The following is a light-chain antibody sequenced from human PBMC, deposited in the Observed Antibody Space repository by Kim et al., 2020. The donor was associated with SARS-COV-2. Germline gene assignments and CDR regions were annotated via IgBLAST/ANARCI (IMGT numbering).Light chain of an antibody. Sequence: SYELTQPPSVSESPGQTVTITCSGDKLGDKYSSWYQQQPGQAPVLVIYQDTKRPSGIPERFTGSNSGNTATLTISGAQAMDEADYYCQAWDNTWVFGGGT. J-gene: IGLJ3*02. CDR1: KLGDKY. CDR3: QAWDNTWV. CDR2: QDT. V-gene: IGLV3-1*01.